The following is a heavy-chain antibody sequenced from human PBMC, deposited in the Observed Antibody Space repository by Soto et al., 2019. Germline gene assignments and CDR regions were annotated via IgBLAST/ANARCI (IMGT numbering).Heavy chain of an antibody. D-gene: IGHD3-3*01. CDR3: AKKLTYYDFWSGYSENWFDP. Sequence: VASVKVSCKVSGYTLTELSMHWVRQAPGKGLEWMGGFDPEDGETIYAQKFQGRVTMTEDTSTDTAYMELSSLRSEDTAVYYCAKKLTYYDFWSGYSENWFDPWGQGTLVTVSS. CDR1: GYTLTELS. J-gene: IGHJ5*02. CDR2: FDPEDGET. V-gene: IGHV1-24*01.